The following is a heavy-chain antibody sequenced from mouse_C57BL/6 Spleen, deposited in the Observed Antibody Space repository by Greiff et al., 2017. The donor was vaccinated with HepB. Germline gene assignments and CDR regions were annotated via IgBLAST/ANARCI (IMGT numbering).Heavy chain of an antibody. Sequence: EVKVVESEGGLVQPGSSMKLSCTASGFTFSDYYMAWVRQVPEKGLEWVANINYDGSSTYYLDSLKSRFIISRDNAKNILYLQMSSLKSEDTATYYCAREAHYYGSSYSYAMDYWGQGTSVTVSS. D-gene: IGHD1-1*01. CDR1: GFTFSDYY. V-gene: IGHV5-16*01. J-gene: IGHJ4*01. CDR3: AREAHYYGSSYSYAMDY. CDR2: INYDGSST.